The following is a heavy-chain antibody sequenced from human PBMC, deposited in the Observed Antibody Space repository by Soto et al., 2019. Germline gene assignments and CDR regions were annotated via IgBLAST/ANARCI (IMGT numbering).Heavy chain of an antibody. D-gene: IGHD1-1*01. V-gene: IGHV3-21*01. CDR1: GFTFSTYS. J-gene: IGHJ4*02. CDR2: ISSSRGYT. CDR3: ARGRSRNTNMDY. Sequence: ESGGGLVKPGGSLRLSCAASGFTFSTYSMNWVRQAPGKGLEWVSSISSSRGYTSYADSVKGRFTISRDNAKNSLFLQMDSLRDEDTAVYYCARGRSRNTNMDYWCQGTLVTFSS.